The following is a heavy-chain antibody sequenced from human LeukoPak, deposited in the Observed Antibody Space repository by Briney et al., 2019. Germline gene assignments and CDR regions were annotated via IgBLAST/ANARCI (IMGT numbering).Heavy chain of an antibody. V-gene: IGHV4-34*01. CDR3: ARGGTMIRGVIPREY. CDR2: INHGGST. J-gene: IGHJ4*02. CDR1: GGSFSGYY. Sequence: PSETLSLTCAVYGGSFSGYYWNWIRQPPGKGLEWIGEINHGGSTNYNPSLKSRVTISADTSKKQFSLKLSSVTAADTAVYYCARGGTMIRGVIPREYWGQGTLVTVSS. D-gene: IGHD3-10*01.